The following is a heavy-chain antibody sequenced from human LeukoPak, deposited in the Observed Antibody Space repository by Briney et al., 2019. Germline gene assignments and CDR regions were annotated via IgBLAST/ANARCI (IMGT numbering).Heavy chain of an antibody. V-gene: IGHV3-30*18. CDR3: ANDPYRSGDNWFDP. J-gene: IGHJ5*02. Sequence: GGSLRLSCAASGFTLSDYAMHWVRQAPGKGLEWVAVISYDGSNRYYADSVKGRFTISRDNSKNTLYLQMNSLRAEDTAVYYCANDPYRSGDNWFDPWGQGTLVTVSS. CDR2: ISYDGSNR. CDR1: GFTLSDYA. D-gene: IGHD6-19*01.